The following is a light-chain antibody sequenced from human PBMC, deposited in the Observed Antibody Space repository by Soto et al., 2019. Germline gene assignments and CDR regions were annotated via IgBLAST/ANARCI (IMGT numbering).Light chain of an antibody. CDR2: LGS. Sequence: DIVMTQSPLSLPVTPGEPASISCRSSQSLLHSNGYNYLDWYLQKPGQSPQLLIYLGSNRASGXLXRXXGSGSGTDFTLKSSIVEADDVGVYYCMQDLHTPLYTFGQGTKLEIK. J-gene: IGKJ2*01. CDR1: QSLLHSNGYNY. CDR3: MQDLHTPLYT. V-gene: IGKV2-28*01.